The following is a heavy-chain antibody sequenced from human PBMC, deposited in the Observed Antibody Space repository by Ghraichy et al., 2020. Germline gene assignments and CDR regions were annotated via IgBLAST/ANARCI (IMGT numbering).Heavy chain of an antibody. V-gene: IGHV5-51*01. CDR2: IYPGDSDT. Sequence: GESLNISCKGSGYSFTSYWIDWVRQMPGKGLEWMGIIYPGDSDTRYSPSFQGQVTISADKSISTAYLQWSSLKASDTAMYYCARLAGGRWLQLFGPGGYYFDYWGQGTLVTVSS. CDR3: ARLAGGRWLQLFGPGGYYFDY. J-gene: IGHJ4*02. D-gene: IGHD5-24*01. CDR1: GYSFTSYW.